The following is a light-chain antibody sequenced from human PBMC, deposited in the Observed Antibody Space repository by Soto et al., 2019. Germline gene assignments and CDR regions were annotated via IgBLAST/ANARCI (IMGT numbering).Light chain of an antibody. CDR3: QQSYSVPRT. V-gene: IGKV1-39*01. Sequence: DTQMTQSPSSLSASVGDRVTITCRASQSIDTYLNWYQRKPGKAPNVLIYAASTLQSGVPTRFSGSGSGTDFTLTISSLQPEDFATYYCQQSYSVPRTFGLGTKVEIK. CDR2: AAS. J-gene: IGKJ1*01. CDR1: QSIDTY.